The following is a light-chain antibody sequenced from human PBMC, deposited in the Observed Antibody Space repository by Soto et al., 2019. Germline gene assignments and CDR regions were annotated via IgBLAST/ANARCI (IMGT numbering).Light chain of an antibody. CDR1: QSISSW. J-gene: IGKJ2*01. CDR3: QQYNSYLYT. V-gene: IGKV1-5*01. CDR2: DAS. Sequence: DIQMTQSPSTLSASVGDRVTITCRASQSISSWLAWYQQKPGKAPKLLIYDASSLESGVPSRFSGSGSGTAFTLTISSLQPDDFATYDCQQYNSYLYTFGQGTKLEIK.